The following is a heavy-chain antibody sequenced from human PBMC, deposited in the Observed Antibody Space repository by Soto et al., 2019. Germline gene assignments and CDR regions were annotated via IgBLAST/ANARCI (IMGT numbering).Heavy chain of an antibody. CDR3: ARVPRHILVVTAIRRSISDGMDV. Sequence: PGGSLRLSCAASGFTFSSYAMHWVRQAPGKGLEWVAVISYDGSNKYYADSVKGRFTISRDNSKNTLYLQMNSLRAEDTAVYYCARVPRHILVVTAIRRSISDGMDVWGQGTTVTVSS. CDR2: ISYDGSNK. CDR1: GFTFSSYA. J-gene: IGHJ6*02. V-gene: IGHV3-30-3*01. D-gene: IGHD2-21*02.